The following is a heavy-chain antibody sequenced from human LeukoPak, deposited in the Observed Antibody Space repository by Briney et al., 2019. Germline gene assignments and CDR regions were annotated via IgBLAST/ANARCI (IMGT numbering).Heavy chain of an antibody. Sequence: GGSLRLSCAASGFTVSNNYMSWVRQAPGKGLEWVSVIYSGGSTYYADSVEGRFTISRDNSKNTLYLQMNSLRVEDTAVYYCARDEGLGAFDIWGQGTMVTVSS. V-gene: IGHV3-66*01. CDR2: IYSGGST. J-gene: IGHJ3*02. D-gene: IGHD6-19*01. CDR1: GFTVSNNY. CDR3: ARDEGLGAFDI.